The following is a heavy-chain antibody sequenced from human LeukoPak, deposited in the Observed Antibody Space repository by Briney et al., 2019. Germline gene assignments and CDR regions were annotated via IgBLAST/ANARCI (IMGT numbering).Heavy chain of an antibody. J-gene: IGHJ4*02. CDR2: VYTSGST. Sequence: SETLSLTCNVSGGSISRYYWSWIRQPAGKGLEWIGRVYTSGSTNYNPSLKSRVTMSVETSKSQFSLKLGSVTAADTAIYYCARGGEVGGTGSRFDYWDQGTLVTVSS. D-gene: IGHD1-26*01. CDR3: ARGGEVGGTGSRFDY. V-gene: IGHV4-4*07. CDR1: GGSISRYY.